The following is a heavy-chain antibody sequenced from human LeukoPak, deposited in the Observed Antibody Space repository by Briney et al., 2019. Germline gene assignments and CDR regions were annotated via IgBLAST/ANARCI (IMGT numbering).Heavy chain of an antibody. D-gene: IGHD1-1*01. CDR2: INSDGSST. V-gene: IGHV3-74*01. J-gene: IGHJ4*02. CDR1: GFTFSSYW. Sequence: GGSLGLSCAASGFTFSSYWMHWVRQAPGKGLVWVSRINSDGSSTSYADSVKGRFTISRDNAKNTLYLQMNSLRAEDTAVYYCARGYNWNDEFDYWGQGTLVTVSS. CDR3: ARGYNWNDEFDY.